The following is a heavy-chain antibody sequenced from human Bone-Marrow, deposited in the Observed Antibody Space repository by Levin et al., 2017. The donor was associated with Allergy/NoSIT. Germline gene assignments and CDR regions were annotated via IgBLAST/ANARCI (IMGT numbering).Heavy chain of an antibody. CDR2: ISAFNGNT. CDR1: GYTFISYG. Sequence: GESLKISCKTFGYTFISYGISWVRQAPGQGLEWMGWISAFNGNTNYTEKLQGRVTMTTDSSTSTAYMELRSLTSDDTAVYYCARGGGTGGEAFDIWGHGTMVVVSS. J-gene: IGHJ3*02. D-gene: IGHD3-16*01. V-gene: IGHV1-18*01. CDR3: ARGGGTGGEAFDI.